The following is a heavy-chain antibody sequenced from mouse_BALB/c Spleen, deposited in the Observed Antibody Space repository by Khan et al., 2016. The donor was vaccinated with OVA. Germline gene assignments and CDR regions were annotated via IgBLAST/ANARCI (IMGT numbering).Heavy chain of an antibody. D-gene: IGHD2-10*01. V-gene: IGHV2-6-7*01. Sequence: QVRLQQSGPGLVAPSQSLSITCTVSGFSLTGYGVNWVRQPPGKGLEWLGMIWGDGTTDYNSALNSRLSISKDNSKSQVFLKMNSLQTDDTARYYCARAYYGNYREAMDYWGQGTSVTDS. J-gene: IGHJ4*01. CDR3: ARAYYGNYREAMDY. CDR2: IWGDGTT. CDR1: GFSLTGYG.